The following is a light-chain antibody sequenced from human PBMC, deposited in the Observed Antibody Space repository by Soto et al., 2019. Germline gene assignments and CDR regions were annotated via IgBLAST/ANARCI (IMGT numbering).Light chain of an antibody. CDR2: GAS. CDR3: QQYNNWPPVT. V-gene: IGKV3-15*01. CDR1: QSVSGN. Sequence: EILLTQSPDTLSVSPGERATLSCRASQSVSGNLAWYQQKPGQAPRLLIYGASTRATGIPARFSGSGSGTEFTLTISSLQSEDFAVYYCQQYNNWPPVTFGQGTKVDIK. J-gene: IGKJ1*01.